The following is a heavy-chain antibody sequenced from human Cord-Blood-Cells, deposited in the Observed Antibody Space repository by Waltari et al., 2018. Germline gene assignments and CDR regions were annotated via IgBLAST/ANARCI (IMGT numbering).Heavy chain of an antibody. J-gene: IGHJ1*01. D-gene: IGHD7-27*01. CDR2: IIPIFGTA. CDR3: ASYLGAEYFQH. V-gene: IGHV1-69*06. CDR1: GGTFSSYA. Sequence: QVQLVQSGAEVKKPGSSVKVSCTASGGTFSSYAISWVRQAPGQGLEWMGGIIPIFGTANYAKKFQGRVTITADKSTSTAYMELSSLRAEDTAVYYCASYLGAEYFQHWGQGTLVTVSS.